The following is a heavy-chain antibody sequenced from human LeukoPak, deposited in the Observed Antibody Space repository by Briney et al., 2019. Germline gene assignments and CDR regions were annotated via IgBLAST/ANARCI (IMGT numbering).Heavy chain of an antibody. J-gene: IGHJ3*02. V-gene: IGHV6-1*01. CDR3: VRWGHQQGALDI. Sequence: PSQTLSLTCAISGESVASNSAAWNWIRQSPSRGLEWLGRTYYMSKWINDHAVSVKSRITINPDTSKNQFSLQLNSVTPEDTAVYYCVRWGHQQGALDIWGQGTVVTVPS. CDR1: GESVASNSAA. D-gene: IGHD3-16*01. CDR2: TYYMSKWIN.